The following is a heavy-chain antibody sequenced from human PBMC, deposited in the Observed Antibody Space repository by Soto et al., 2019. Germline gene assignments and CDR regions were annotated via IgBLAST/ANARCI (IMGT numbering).Heavy chain of an antibody. Sequence: ASVKVSCKASGYTLTDYYMHWVRQAPGQGPEWMGWINPKTGGTNYVQKFQGRVTMTRDTSITTAYMELSRLRSDDTAVYYCAKEGSSRRFDFDYWGQGILVTVSS. CDR1: GYTLTDYY. CDR3: AKEGSSRRFDFDY. J-gene: IGHJ4*02. V-gene: IGHV1-2*02. D-gene: IGHD6-13*01. CDR2: INPKTGGT.